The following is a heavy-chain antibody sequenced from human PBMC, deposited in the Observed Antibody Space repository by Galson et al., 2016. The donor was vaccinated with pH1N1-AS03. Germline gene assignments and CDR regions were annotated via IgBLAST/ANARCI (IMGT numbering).Heavy chain of an antibody. V-gene: IGHV3-23*01. CDR1: GFSFNNYA. J-gene: IGHJ4*02. D-gene: IGHD1-1*01. CDR3: AKMGSTTGNDY. Sequence: SLRLSCAASGFSFNNYAMSWVRLAPGKGLEWVSSIGGRLNKTDYADSVKGRFTISRDNPKNTLYLQMNTLRADDTAVYYCAKMGSTTGNDYWGQGTLVTVSS. CDR2: IGGRLNKT.